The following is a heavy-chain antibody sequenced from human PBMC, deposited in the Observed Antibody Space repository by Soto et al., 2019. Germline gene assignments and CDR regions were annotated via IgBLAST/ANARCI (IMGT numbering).Heavy chain of an antibody. D-gene: IGHD5-12*01. CDR1: GGSISSGGYS. V-gene: IGHV4-30-2*01. Sequence: PSETLSLTCAVSGGSISSGGYSWSWIRQPPGKGSEWIGYIYHSGSTYYNPSLKSRVTISVDRSKNQFSLKLSSVTAADTAVYYCVRVRGATYFFDAFDIWGQGTMVTVSS. CDR2: IYHSGST. CDR3: VRVRGATYFFDAFDI. J-gene: IGHJ3*02.